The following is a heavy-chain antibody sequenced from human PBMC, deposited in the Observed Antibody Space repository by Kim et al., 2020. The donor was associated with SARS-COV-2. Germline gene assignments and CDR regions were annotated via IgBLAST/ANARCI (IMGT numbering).Heavy chain of an antibody. CDR1: GFSFSEWW. J-gene: IGHJ4*02. V-gene: IGHV3-74*01. CDR2: IDNDGTTT. CDR3: TRGPF. Sequence: GGSLRLSCAASGFSFSEWWMDWVRQAPGKEPEWVARIDNDGTTTLYADSVKGRFTISRDNSKNTLYLQMTGLRADDTGVYYCTRGPFWGQGTLVTVSS.